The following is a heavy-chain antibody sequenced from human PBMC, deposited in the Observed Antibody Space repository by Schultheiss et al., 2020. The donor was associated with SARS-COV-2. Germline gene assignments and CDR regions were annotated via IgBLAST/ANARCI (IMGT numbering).Heavy chain of an antibody. CDR3: AKDQESSGWYAYFDY. J-gene: IGHJ4*02. D-gene: IGHD6-19*01. CDR2: IWYDGSNK. CDR1: GFTFSSFG. V-gene: IGHV3-33*06. Sequence: GGSLRLSCAASGFTFSSFGMHWVRQGPAMGLEWVAVIWYDGSNKYYADSVKGRFTISRDNSKNTLYLQMNSLRAEDTAVYYCAKDQESSGWYAYFDYWGQGTLVTVSS.